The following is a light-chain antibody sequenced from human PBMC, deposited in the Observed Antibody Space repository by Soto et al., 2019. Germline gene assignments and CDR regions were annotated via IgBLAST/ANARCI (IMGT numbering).Light chain of an antibody. Sequence: QSVLTQPTSVSGAPGQRVPISCTGSSSNIGAGFDVHWYQQLPGTPPKLLIYGNANRPSGVPDRFSGSKSGTSASLAITGLQAEDEADYYCQSYDSSLSGQGVFGTGTKLTVL. CDR2: GNA. CDR1: SSNIGAGFD. V-gene: IGLV1-40*01. CDR3: QSYDSSLSGQGV. J-gene: IGLJ1*01.